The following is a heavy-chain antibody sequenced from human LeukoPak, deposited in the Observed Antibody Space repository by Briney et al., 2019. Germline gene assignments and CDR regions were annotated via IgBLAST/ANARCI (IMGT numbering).Heavy chain of an antibody. D-gene: IGHD3-22*01. CDR1: GGSIRGHF. V-gene: IGHV4-59*11. CDR2: IYYTGST. Sequence: SETLSLTCTVSGGSIRGHFWSWIRQPPGKGLEWIGYIYYTGSTNYNPSLKSRVTMSVDTSKNQFSLELTSVTAADTAEYYCARGGSSGSLDPFDYWGQGTLVTVSS. J-gene: IGHJ4*02. CDR3: ARGGSSGSLDPFDY.